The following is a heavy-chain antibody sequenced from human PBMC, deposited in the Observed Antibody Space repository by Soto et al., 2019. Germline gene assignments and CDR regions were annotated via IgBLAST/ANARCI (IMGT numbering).Heavy chain of an antibody. V-gene: IGHV3-7*01. CDR1: GFTFSTYW. CDR3: SRSLNS. Sequence: GGSLRLSCAASGFTFSTYWMDWVRQTPGKGLEWVANINQDGSEKNYVDSVKGRFTIYRDNAKNSLYLQMSSLTAEDSALYYCSRSLNSWGQGTLVTVSS. J-gene: IGHJ4*02. CDR2: INQDGSEK.